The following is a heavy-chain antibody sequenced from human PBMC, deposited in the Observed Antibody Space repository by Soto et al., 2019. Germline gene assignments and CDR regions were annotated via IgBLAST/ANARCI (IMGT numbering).Heavy chain of an antibody. CDR1: GFTFSSYA. J-gene: IGHJ3*02. CDR3: AKDPAVNYAFDI. V-gene: IGHV3-23*01. CDR2: ISGSGGST. D-gene: IGHD1-7*01. Sequence: GGSLRLSCAASGFTFSSYAMSWVRQAPGKGLEWGSAISGSGGSTYYADSVKGRFTISRDNSKNTLYLQMNSLRAEDTAVYYCAKDPAVNYAFDIWGQGTMVTVSS.